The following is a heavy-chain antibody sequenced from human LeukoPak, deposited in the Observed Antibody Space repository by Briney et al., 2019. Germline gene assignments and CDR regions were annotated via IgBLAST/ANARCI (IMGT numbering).Heavy chain of an antibody. CDR3: ARTPSGWYLDY. D-gene: IGHD6-19*01. CDR2: IYYSGST. Sequence: PSETLSLTCTVSGGSISSYYWSWIRQPPGKGLEWIGSIYYSGSTYYNPSLKSRVTISVDTSKNQFSLKLSSVTAADTAVYYCARTPSGWYLDYWGQGTLVTVSS. CDR1: GGSISSYY. J-gene: IGHJ4*02. V-gene: IGHV4-39*01.